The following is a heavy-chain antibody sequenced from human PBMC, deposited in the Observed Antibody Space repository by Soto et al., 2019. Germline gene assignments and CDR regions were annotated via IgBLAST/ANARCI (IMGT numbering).Heavy chain of an antibody. CDR3: ARTLYSYGPRFDY. D-gene: IGHD5-18*01. V-gene: IGHV4-59*01. CDR1: GGSISSYY. J-gene: IGHJ4*02. Sequence: PSETLSLTCTVSGGSISSYYWSWIRPPPGKGLEWIGYIYYSGSTNYNPSLKSRVTISVDTSKNQFSLKLSSVTAADTAVYYCARTLYSYGPRFDYWGQGTLVNVS. CDR2: IYYSGST.